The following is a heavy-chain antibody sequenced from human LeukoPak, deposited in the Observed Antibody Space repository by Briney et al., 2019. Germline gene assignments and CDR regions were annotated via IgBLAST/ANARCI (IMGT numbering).Heavy chain of an antibody. J-gene: IGHJ4*02. CDR1: GFTFSNAW. V-gene: IGHV3-15*01. D-gene: IGHD3-10*01. CDR2: IKRKIDGGTT. Sequence: GGSLRLSCAASGFTFSNAWMNWVRQAPGKGLEWVGRIKRKIDGGTTDYAAPVTGRFTISKDDSKNTLYLQMNSLKTEDTAVYYCTTNTAPDYYGSGSYYNVIGGQGTLVTAPS. CDR3: TTNTAPDYYGSGSYYNVI.